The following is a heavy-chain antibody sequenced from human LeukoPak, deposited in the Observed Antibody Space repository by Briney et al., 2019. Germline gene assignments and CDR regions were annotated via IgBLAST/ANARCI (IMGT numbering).Heavy chain of an antibody. CDR3: ARGGYGLKAYYGMVV. J-gene: IGHJ6*02. CDR1: GYTFNGYY. CDR2: INPNSGGT. D-gene: IGHD5-18*01. Sequence: ASVKVSCKPSGYTFNGYYMHWVRQAHGPGGEWTGWINPNSGGTNYAQKSQDWVTMTRETCTSTAYMALSRLRSDDTAVYYCARGGYGLKAYYGMVVWGQGTTVTVSS. V-gene: IGHV1-2*04.